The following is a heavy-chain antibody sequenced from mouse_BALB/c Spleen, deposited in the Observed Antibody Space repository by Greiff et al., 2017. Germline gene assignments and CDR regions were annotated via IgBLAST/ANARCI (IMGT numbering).Heavy chain of an antibody. Sequence: QVQLQQSGAELVRPGSSVKISCKASGYAFSSYWMNWVKQRPGQGLEWIGQIYPGDGDTNYNGKFKGKATLTADKSSSTAYMQLSSLTSEASAVYFCARETTATFAYWGQGTLVTVSA. CDR1: GYAFSSYW. CDR3: ARETTATFAY. CDR2: IYPGDGDT. J-gene: IGHJ3*01. V-gene: IGHV1-80*01. D-gene: IGHD1-2*01.